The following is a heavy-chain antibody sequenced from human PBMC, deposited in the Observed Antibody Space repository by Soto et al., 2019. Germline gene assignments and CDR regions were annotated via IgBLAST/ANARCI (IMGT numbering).Heavy chain of an antibody. CDR2: IYYSGST. J-gene: IGHJ4*02. CDR1: GGSISSGGYY. D-gene: IGHD3-16*01. Sequence: SETLSLTCTVSGGSISSGGYYWSWIRQHPGKGLEWIGYIYYSGSTNYNPSLKSRVTISVDTSKNQFSLKLSSVTAADTAVYYCARTGGGIKNFYYFDYWGPGTLVTVSS. CDR3: ARTGGGIKNFYYFDY. V-gene: IGHV4-61*08.